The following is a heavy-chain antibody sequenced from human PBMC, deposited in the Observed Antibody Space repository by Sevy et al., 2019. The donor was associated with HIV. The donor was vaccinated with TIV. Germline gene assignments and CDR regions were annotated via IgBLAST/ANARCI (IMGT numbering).Heavy chain of an antibody. D-gene: IGHD6-19*01. Sequence: GGSLRLSCTASGFNFNSHWMIWVRQAPGKGLEWVANINQDGSEKYYVDSMKGRCTISRDNAKNSLYLQMNSLRGEDTAIYYCARGNDGWDYWGQGTLVTVSS. J-gene: IGHJ4*02. CDR3: ARGNDGWDY. CDR1: GFNFNSHW. V-gene: IGHV3-7*01. CDR2: INQDGSEK.